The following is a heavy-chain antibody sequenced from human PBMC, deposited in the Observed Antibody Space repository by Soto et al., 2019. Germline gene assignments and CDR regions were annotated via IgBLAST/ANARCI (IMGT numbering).Heavy chain of an antibody. CDR3: ARTGLQIVQATSYYYGLDV. CDR2: IWHDGTNK. V-gene: IGHV3-33*01. J-gene: IGHJ6*02. CDR1: GFTFNTFG. Sequence: QVQLVESGGGVVQPGTSLRLCCEASGFTFNTFGMHWVRQAPGKGLEWVAVIWHDGTNKYYVDSVKGRFTISRDNSKDTLYLQMNNLRAEDTAVYYCARTGLQIVQATSYYYGLDVWGQGTTVTVSS. D-gene: IGHD2-8*01.